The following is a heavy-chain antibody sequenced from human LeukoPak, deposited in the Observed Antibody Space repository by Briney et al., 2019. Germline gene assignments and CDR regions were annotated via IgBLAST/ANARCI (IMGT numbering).Heavy chain of an antibody. J-gene: IGHJ6*02. D-gene: IGHD2-2*01. V-gene: IGHV1-8*01. Sequence: ASVKVSCKASGYTLSSYDINWLRQATGQGPEWMGWMNPNTGNTGFAQKFRGRVTLSMNTSISTGYMELSSLRSEDTAVYFCARSPAAMPAYYHYGLDVWGQGTTVTVS. CDR1: GYTLSSYD. CDR3: ARSPAAMPAYYHYGLDV. CDR2: MNPNTGNT.